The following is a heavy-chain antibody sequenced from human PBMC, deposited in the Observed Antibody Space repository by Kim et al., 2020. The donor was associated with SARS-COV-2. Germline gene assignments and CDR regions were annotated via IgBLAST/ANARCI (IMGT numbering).Heavy chain of an antibody. CDR2: TYYRSKWYN. J-gene: IGHJ5*02. CDR3: ARGRYISTWTGGWFDP. CDR1: GDSVSSNSAA. D-gene: IGHD6-13*01. Sequence: SQTLSLTCVISGDSVSSNSAAWNWFRQSPSGGPEWLGRTYYRSKWYNDYAVSVKSRITINPDTSKNQFSLQLNSVNLEDTAVYYCARGRYISTWTGGWFDPWGQGTLVTVSS. V-gene: IGHV6-1*01.